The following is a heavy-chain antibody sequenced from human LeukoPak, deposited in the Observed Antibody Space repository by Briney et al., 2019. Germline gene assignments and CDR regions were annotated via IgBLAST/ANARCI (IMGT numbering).Heavy chain of an antibody. CDR2: ISWNSGSI. CDR3: AKDYYDYVWGSYRNAPDY. Sequence: GGSLRLSCAASGFTFDDYAMHWVRQAPGKGLEWVSGISWNSGSIGYADSVKGRFTISRDNAKNSLYLQMNSLRAEDTALYYCAKDYYDYVWGSYRNAPDYWGQGTLVTVSS. D-gene: IGHD3-16*02. J-gene: IGHJ4*02. CDR1: GFTFDDYA. V-gene: IGHV3-9*01.